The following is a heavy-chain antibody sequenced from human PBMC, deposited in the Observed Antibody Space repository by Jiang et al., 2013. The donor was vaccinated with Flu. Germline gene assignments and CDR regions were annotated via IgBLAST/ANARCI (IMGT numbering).Heavy chain of an antibody. CDR2: NTHSGNT. Sequence: YGGSFSGYYWSWIRQPPGKGLEWIGENTHSGNTKXNPSLKSRVTISVDTSNNQFSLKLTSVTAADAALYFCARSPRAPLFLTPGGQGTLVTVSS. CDR1: GGSFSGYY. J-gene: IGHJ4*02. D-gene: IGHD3-9*01. CDR3: ARSPRAPLFLTP. V-gene: IGHV4-34*01.